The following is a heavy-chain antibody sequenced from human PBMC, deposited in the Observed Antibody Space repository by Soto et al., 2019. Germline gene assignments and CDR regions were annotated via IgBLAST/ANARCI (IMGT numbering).Heavy chain of an antibody. Sequence: GASVKVSCKASGYTFTGYYMHWVRQAPGQGLEWMGWINPNSGGTNYAQKFQGWVTMTRDTSISTAYMELSRLRSDDTAVYYCATQGSGSYGGGDAFDIWGQGTMVTVSS. CDR1: GYTFTGYY. J-gene: IGHJ3*02. CDR2: INPNSGGT. CDR3: ATQGSGSYGGGDAFDI. V-gene: IGHV1-2*04. D-gene: IGHD1-26*01.